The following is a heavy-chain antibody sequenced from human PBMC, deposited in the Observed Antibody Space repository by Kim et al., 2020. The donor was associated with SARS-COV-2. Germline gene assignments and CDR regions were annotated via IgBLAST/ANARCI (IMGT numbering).Heavy chain of an antibody. CDR3: ARGLGGYYFDY. CDR2: ISYDGSNK. V-gene: IGHV3-30-3*01. CDR1: GFTFSSYA. J-gene: IGHJ4*02. Sequence: GGSLRLSCAASGFTFSSYAMHWVRQAPGKGLEWVAVISYDGSNKYYADSVKGRFTISRDNSKNTLYLQMNSLRAEDTAVYYCARGLGGYYFDYWGQGTLV. D-gene: IGHD3-16*01.